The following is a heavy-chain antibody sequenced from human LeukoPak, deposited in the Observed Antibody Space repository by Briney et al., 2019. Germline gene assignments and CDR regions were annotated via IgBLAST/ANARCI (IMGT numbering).Heavy chain of an antibody. CDR3: ARLREYSGYDPFAY. CDR2: IYPGDSDT. D-gene: IGHD5-12*01. Sequence: GASLQISCKGAGYGFTSYWIGWGRQMPGKGLEGMGIIYPGDSDTRYSPSFQGQVNISADKSISTAYLQWSSLKASDTAMYYCARLREYSGYDPFAYWGQGTLVTVSS. V-gene: IGHV5-51*01. CDR1: GYGFTSYW. J-gene: IGHJ4*02.